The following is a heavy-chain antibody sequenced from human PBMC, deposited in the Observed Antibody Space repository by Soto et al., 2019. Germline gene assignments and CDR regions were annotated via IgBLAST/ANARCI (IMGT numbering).Heavy chain of an antibody. CDR1: GDSMGSGDYY. J-gene: IGHJ5*02. Sequence: QVQLQESGPGLVKPSQTLSLTCTVSGDSMGSGDYYWTWIRQPTGKGLEWIGYIYYIGTTFYNPSLESRVNISIDTSKNHFSLRLTSVTAADTAVYYCSRGSTYYGFLTWGQGTLVTVSS. CDR2: IYYIGTT. CDR3: SRGSTYYGFLT. V-gene: IGHV4-30-4*01. D-gene: IGHD3-10*01.